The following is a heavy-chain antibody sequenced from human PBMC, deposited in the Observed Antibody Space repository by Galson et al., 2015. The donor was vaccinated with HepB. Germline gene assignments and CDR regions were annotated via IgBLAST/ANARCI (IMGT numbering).Heavy chain of an antibody. V-gene: IGHV1-18*01. D-gene: IGHD2-15*01. Sequence: SVKVSCKASGYTFTSYGISWVRQAPGQGLEWMGWISAYNGNTNYAQKLQGRVTMTTDTSTSTAYMELRSLRSDDTAVYYCAREGETYCSGGSCYSKYYYYYMDVWGKGTTVTVSS. J-gene: IGHJ6*03. CDR2: ISAYNGNT. CDR3: AREGETYCSGGSCYSKYYYYYMDV. CDR1: GYTFTSYG.